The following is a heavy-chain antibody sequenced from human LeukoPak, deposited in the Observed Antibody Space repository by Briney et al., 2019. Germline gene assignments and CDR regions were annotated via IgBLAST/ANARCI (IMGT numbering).Heavy chain of an antibody. CDR3: ARDFFDRDSSGSGIAY. J-gene: IGHJ4*02. Sequence: ASVKVSCKTSGYTFTGFYMHWVRQAPSQGLEWMGWINPNSGGTNYAQKFQGRVTMTRDTSISTAYMELSRLRSDDTAVYYCARDFFDRDSSGSGIAYWGQGTLVTVSS. CDR2: INPNSGGT. D-gene: IGHD3-22*01. CDR1: GYTFTGFY. V-gene: IGHV1-2*02.